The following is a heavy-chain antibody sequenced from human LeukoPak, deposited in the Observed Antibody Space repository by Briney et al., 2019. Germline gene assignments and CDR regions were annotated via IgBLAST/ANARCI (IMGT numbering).Heavy chain of an antibody. CDR3: ARVAGSIDY. CDR2: MNPNSGYT. CDR1: GYTFTTYD. Sequence: GASVKVSCKASGYTFTTYDINWVRQATGKGLEWMGWMNPNSGYTGYAQKFQGRVTITRDTSISTAYMELSSLRSEGTAVYYCARVAGSIDYWDQGTLVTVSS. J-gene: IGHJ4*02. V-gene: IGHV1-8*03. D-gene: IGHD6-19*01.